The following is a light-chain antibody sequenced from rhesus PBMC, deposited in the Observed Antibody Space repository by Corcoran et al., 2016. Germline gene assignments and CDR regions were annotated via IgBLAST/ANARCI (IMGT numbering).Light chain of an antibody. CDR3: QQGYRTPLT. CDR1: QGISNA. Sequence: DIQMSQSPSSLSASVGDKVTITCRASQGISNALAWYQQKPGKAPKLLIYGASSLDSGVPSRFSGSRSGTEFTLTISSLQPEDFATYYCQQGYRTPLTFGGGTKVELK. J-gene: IGKJ4*01. CDR2: GAS. V-gene: IGKV1-33*02.